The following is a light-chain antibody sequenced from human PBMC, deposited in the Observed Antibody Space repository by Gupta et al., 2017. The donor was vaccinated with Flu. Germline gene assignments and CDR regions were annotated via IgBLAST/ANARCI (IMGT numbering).Light chain of an antibody. CDR1: SSNIGSRS. V-gene: IGLV1-44*01. CDR3: APWDESPNGWV. J-gene: IGLJ3*02. CDR2: SNN. Sequence: QSVLTQPPSASGTPGQRVTISCSGSSSNIGSRSLNWYQHPPGTAPKLLSYSNNRRPSGVPARFSGSKSATSAALAIIWLQAADEADYYCAPWDESPNGWVFGGGTKLTVL.